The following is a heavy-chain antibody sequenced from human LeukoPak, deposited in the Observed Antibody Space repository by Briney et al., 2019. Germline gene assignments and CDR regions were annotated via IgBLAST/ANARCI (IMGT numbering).Heavy chain of an antibody. J-gene: IGHJ4*02. CDR1: GYSISSGYY. V-gene: IGHV4-38-2*01. D-gene: IGHD5-12*01. CDR2: IYQSGST. Sequence: PSETLSLTCAVSGYSISSGYYWGWIRQPPGKGLEWIGSIYQSGSTYYNPSLKSRVTTSVDTSNNQFSLKLSSVTAADTAVYYCARRLLGLSGYDHFDYWGQGTLVTVSS. CDR3: ARRLLGLSGYDHFDY.